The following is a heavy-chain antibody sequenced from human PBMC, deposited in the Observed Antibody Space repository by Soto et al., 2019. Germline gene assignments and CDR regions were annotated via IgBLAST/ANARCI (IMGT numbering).Heavy chain of an antibody. CDR1: GFTFSDHY. V-gene: IGHV3-72*01. CDR3: VRDSGRGFYFDY. J-gene: IGHJ4*02. CDR2: IRNRPNSYTT. Sequence: PGGSLRLSCAASGFTFSDHYMDWVRQAPGKGLEGVGRIRNRPNSYTTQYAASVKGRFAVLRDDSENLVYLQMNDLKTEDTAVYYCVRDSGRGFYFDYWGQGAQVTVSS. D-gene: IGHD3-10*01.